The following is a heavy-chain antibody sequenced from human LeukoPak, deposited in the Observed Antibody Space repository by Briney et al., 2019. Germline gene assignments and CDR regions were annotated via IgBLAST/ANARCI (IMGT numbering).Heavy chain of an antibody. V-gene: IGHV4-59*01. CDR2: IYYSGST. J-gene: IGHJ4*02. Sequence: PSETLSLTCTVSGGSISSYYWSWIRQPPGNGLEWIGYIYYSGSTNYNPSLKSRVTISVDTSKNQFSLKLSSVTAADTAVYYCARADDSRGYYRGFDYWGQGTLVTVSS. CDR3: ARADDSRGYYRGFDY. D-gene: IGHD3-22*01. CDR1: GGSISSYY.